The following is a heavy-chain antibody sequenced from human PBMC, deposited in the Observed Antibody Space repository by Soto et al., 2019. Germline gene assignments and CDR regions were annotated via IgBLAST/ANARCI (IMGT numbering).Heavy chain of an antibody. D-gene: IGHD2-15*01. Sequence: QVQLVESGGGVVQPGRSLRLSCAASGFTFSSYGMHWVRQAPGKGLEWVAVISYDGSNKYYADSVKGRFTISRDKSKNTLYLQMNSLRAEDTAVDYCAKDERSRGGSCPVYWGQGTLVTVSS. J-gene: IGHJ4*02. CDR3: AKDERSRGGSCPVY. V-gene: IGHV3-30*18. CDR2: ISYDGSNK. CDR1: GFTFSSYG.